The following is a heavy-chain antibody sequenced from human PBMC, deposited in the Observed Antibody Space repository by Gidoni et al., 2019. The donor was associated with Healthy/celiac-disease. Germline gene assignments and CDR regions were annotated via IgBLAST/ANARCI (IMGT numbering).Heavy chain of an antibody. V-gene: IGHV4-31*03. CDR1: GGPISSGGYY. CDR2: IYYSGST. J-gene: IGHJ4*02. CDR3: AREVESVAAYYFDY. Sequence: QVQLQESGPGLVKPSQTLSLTCTFSGGPISSGGYYWSWIRQHPGKGLEWIGYIYYSGSTYYNPSLKSRVTISVDTSKNQFSLKLSSVTAADTAVYYCAREVESVAAYYFDYWGQGTLVTVSS. D-gene: IGHD2-15*01.